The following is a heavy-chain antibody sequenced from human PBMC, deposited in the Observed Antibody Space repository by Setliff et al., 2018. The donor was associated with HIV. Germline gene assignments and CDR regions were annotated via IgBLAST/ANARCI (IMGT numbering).Heavy chain of an antibody. J-gene: IGHJ5*02. CDR1: GYSFTSYF. CDR3: ARGPEEGDCSGGSCYGNFDP. D-gene: IGHD2-15*01. CDR2: INSSGGGT. Sequence: ASVKVSCKASGYSFTSYFMHWVRQAPGQGLEWMGLINSSGGGTTYAQKFQGRVTMTRDTSTSTVYMELNSLRSEDTAVYYCARGPEEGDCSGGSCYGNFDPWGQGTLVTVSS. V-gene: IGHV1-46*01.